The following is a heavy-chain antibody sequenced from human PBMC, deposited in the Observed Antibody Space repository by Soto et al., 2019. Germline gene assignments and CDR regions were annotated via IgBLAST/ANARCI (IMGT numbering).Heavy chain of an antibody. CDR1: GGTFSSYT. J-gene: IGHJ5*02. CDR3: ARGPDSSSLTNTNWFDP. Sequence: QVQLVQSGAEVKKPGSSVKVSCKASGGTFSSYTISWVRQAPGQGLEWMGRIIPILGIANYAQKFQGRVTITADKSTSTAYMELSSLRFEDTAVYYCARGPDSSSLTNTNWFDPWGQGTLVTVSS. V-gene: IGHV1-69*02. CDR2: IIPILGIA. D-gene: IGHD6-13*01.